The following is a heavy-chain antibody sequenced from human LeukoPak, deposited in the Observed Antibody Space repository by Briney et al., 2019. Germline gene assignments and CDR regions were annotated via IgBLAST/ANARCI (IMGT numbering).Heavy chain of an antibody. J-gene: IGHJ5*02. CDR2: ISSNGGST. D-gene: IGHD3-22*01. CDR3: AKDRFYYDSSGYYPNWFDP. V-gene: IGHV3-64*04. Sequence: PGGSLRLSCSASGFTFSSYAMHWVRQAPGKGLEYVSAISSNGGSTYYADSVKGRFTISRDNSENTLYLQMNSLRAEDTAVYYCAKDRFYYDSSGYYPNWFDPWGQGTPVTVSS. CDR1: GFTFSSYA.